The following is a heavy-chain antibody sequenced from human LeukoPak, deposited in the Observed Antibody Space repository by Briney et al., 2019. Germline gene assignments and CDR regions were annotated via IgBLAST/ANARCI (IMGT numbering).Heavy chain of an antibody. CDR3: VSFYETY. CDR1: GRYW. Sequence: QSGGSLRLSCAASGRYWMHWVRQAPGKGLVWVSHINSDGSCTSYADSVKGRFTISKDNAKNTVYLQMSNLRVEDTAVYYCVSFYETYWGRGTLVTVSS. V-gene: IGHV3-74*01. CDR2: INSDGSCT. J-gene: IGHJ4*02. D-gene: IGHD2/OR15-2a*01.